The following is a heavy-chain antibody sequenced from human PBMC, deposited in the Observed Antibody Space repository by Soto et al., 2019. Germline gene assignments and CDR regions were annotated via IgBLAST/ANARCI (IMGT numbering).Heavy chain of an antibody. V-gene: IGHV3-15*07. J-gene: IGHJ6*02. CDR3: TGPYDDFWSGYYKSGMDV. Sequence: GSLRLSCAASGFTFSNAWMNWVRQAPGKGLEWVGRIKSKTDGGTTDYAAPVKGRFTISRDDSKNTLYLQMNSLKTEDTAVYYCTGPYDDFWSGYYKSGMDVWGQGTTDTFSS. D-gene: IGHD3-3*01. CDR2: IKSKTDGGTT. CDR1: GFTFSNAW.